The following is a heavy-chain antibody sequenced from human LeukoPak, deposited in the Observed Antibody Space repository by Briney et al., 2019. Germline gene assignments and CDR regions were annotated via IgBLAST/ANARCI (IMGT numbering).Heavy chain of an antibody. CDR1: GYTFTGYY. D-gene: IGHD2/OR15-2a*01. CDR3: ARPPFYDAWFDP. J-gene: IGHJ5*02. Sequence: GASVKVSCKASGYTFTGYYMHWVRQAPGQGLEWMGWINPNSGGTNYAQKFQGRVTMTRDTSISTAYMELSRLRSDDTAVYYCARPPFYDAWFDPWGQVTLVTVSS. V-gene: IGHV1-2*02. CDR2: INPNSGGT.